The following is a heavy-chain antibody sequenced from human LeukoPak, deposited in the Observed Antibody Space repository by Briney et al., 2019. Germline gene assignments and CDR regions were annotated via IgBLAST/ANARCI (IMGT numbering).Heavy chain of an antibody. CDR1: GLTFSSYS. CDR2: ISSSSSTI. V-gene: IGHV3-48*04. Sequence: PGGSLRLSCAASGLTFSSYSMNWVRQAPGKGLEWVSYISSSSSTIYYADSVKGRFTIPRDNAKNSLYLQMNSLRAEDTAVYYCARDYSPYYYYYGMDVWGQGTTVTVSS. CDR3: ARDYSPYYYYYGMDV. J-gene: IGHJ6*02. D-gene: IGHD1-26*01.